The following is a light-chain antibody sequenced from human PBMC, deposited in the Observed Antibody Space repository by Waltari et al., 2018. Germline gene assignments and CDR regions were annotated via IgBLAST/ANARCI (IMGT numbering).Light chain of an antibody. CDR1: SSDVGGYDY. CDR2: GVY. J-gene: IGLJ3*02. CDR3: CSYANSKWV. V-gene: IGLV2-11*01. Sequence: QSVLTQPRSVSGSPGQSVAISCTGTSSDVGGYDYVSWYQQYPGKAPKVMIYGVYKGPQGVPDRFSGSKSGNTASLSISGLQAEDEADYYCCSYANSKWVFGGGTKLTVL.